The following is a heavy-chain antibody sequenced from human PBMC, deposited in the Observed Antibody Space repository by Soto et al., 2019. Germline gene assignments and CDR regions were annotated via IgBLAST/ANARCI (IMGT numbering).Heavy chain of an antibody. CDR3: AKDRAGLAGRRRSYAYYGMDA. D-gene: IGHD2-21*01. J-gene: IGHJ6*02. CDR2: ISYDGHHE. CDR1: GFTFNAYS. V-gene: IGHV3-30*04. Sequence: QVQLEESGGGVVQPGTSLRLSCAASGFTFNAYSMHWVRQAPGKGLEWVAVISYDGHHEYYVDSVKGRFTISRDNPKNAVFLQMNSLTVEDTAVYFFAKDRAGLAGRRRSYAYYGMDAWGQGTTVIVS.